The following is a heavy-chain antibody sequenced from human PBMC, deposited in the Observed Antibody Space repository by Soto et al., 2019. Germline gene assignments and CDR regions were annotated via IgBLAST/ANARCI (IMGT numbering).Heavy chain of an antibody. CDR2: IYYSGST. J-gene: IGHJ6*03. CDR1: GGSISSYY. CDR3: ARDGGDYMDV. Sequence: SETLSLTCTVFGGSISSYYWSWIRQPPGKGLEWIGYIYYSGSTNYNPSLKSRVTISVDTSKNQFSLKLSSVTAADTAVYYCARDGGDYMDVWGKGTTVTVSS. V-gene: IGHV4-59*01. D-gene: IGHD3-16*01.